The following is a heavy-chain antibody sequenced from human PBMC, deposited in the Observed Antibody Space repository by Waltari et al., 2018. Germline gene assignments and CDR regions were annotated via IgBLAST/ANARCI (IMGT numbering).Heavy chain of an antibody. D-gene: IGHD2-15*01. J-gene: IGHJ3*02. CDR1: GGSISSSSYY. CDR3: ARDKYCSGGSCPRAFDI. V-gene: IGHV4-39*07. Sequence: QLQLQESGPGLVKPSETLSLTCTVSGGSISSSSYYWGWIRQPPGKGLEWIGSIYYSGSTYYNPSLKSRVTISVDTSKNQFSLKLSSVTAADTAVYYCARDKYCSGGSCPRAFDIWGQGTMVTVSS. CDR2: IYYSGST.